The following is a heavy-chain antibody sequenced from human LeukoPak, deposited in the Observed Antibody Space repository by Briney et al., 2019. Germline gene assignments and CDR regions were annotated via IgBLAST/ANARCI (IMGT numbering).Heavy chain of an antibody. Sequence: GGSLRLSCAASGFTFSSYAMSWVRQAPGKGLEWVSTISGSGGSTYYAGSVKGRFTISSDNSKNTLYLRMNSLRAEDTAVYYCAKTAGTSVHFDYWGQGTQVTVSS. D-gene: IGHD6-19*01. J-gene: IGHJ4*02. CDR3: AKTAGTSVHFDY. CDR2: ISGSGGST. V-gene: IGHV3-23*01. CDR1: GFTFSSYA.